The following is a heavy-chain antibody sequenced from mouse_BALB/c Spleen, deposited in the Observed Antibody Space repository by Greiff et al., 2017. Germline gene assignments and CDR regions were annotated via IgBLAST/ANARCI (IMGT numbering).Heavy chain of an antibody. V-gene: IGHV14-3*02. D-gene: IGHD1-1*01. CDR3: ARERDYYGSRDFDY. Sequence: VQLQQSGAELVKPGASVKLSCTASGFNIKDTYMHWVKQRPEQGLEWIGRIDPANGNTKYDPKFQGKATITAVTSSNTAYLQLSSLTSEDTAVYYCARERDYYGSRDFDYWGQGTTLTVSS. J-gene: IGHJ2*01. CDR2: IDPANGNT. CDR1: GFNIKDTY.